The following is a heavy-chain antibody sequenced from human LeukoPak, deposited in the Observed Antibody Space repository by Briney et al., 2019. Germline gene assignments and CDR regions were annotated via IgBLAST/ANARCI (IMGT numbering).Heavy chain of an antibody. CDR3: AKDRYSYAFEYSDS. CDR2: ISSSGSTK. CDR1: GFTFSDYY. D-gene: IGHD5-18*01. Sequence: GGSLRLSCAASGFTFSDYYMTWIRQAPGKGLEWVSYISSSGSTKYYADSVKGRFTISRDNSKNTLSLQVSSLRTEDTAVYYCAKDRYSYAFEYSDSWGQGTLVTVSS. V-gene: IGHV3-11*04. J-gene: IGHJ4*02.